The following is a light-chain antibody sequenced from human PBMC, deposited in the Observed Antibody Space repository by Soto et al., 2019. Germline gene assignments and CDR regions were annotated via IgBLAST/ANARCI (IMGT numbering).Light chain of an antibody. V-gene: IGLV2-14*01. CDR2: EVS. CDR1: SSDVGGYNY. Sequence: QSALTQPASVSGSPGQSITISCTGTSSDVGGYNYVSWYQQHPGKAPKLMIYEVSNRPSGVSNRFSGSKSGNTASLTISGVHAEDEADYYCSSYTGSSTPYVFGTGTKLTVL. J-gene: IGLJ1*01. CDR3: SSYTGSSTPYV.